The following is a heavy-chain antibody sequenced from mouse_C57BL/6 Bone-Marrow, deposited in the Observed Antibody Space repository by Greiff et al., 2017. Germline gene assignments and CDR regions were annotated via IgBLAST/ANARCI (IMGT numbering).Heavy chain of an antibody. CDR3: ARRTVDY. J-gene: IGHJ2*01. Sequence: EVKLQESGPVLVKPGASVKMSCKASGYTFTDYYMNWVKQSHGKSLEWIGIINPYNGGTSYNQKFKGKATLTVDKSSSTAYMELNSLTSEDSAVYCCARRTVDYWGQGTTLTVSS. V-gene: IGHV1-19*01. CDR2: INPYNGGT. CDR1: GYTFTDYY.